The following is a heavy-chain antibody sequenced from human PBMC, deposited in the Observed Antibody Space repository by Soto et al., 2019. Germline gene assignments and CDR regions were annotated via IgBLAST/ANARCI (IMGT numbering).Heavy chain of an antibody. V-gene: IGHV4-31*03. CDR1: GGSISSGGYY. J-gene: IGHJ5*02. D-gene: IGHD5-12*01. CDR3: ARAHSQWLRINWFDP. CDR2: IYYSGST. Sequence: QVQLQESGPGLVKPSQTLSLTCTVSGGSISSGGYYWSWIRQHPGKGLEWIGYIYYSGSTYYNPSHKSRGTISVDPSKNQFSLKLSSVTAADTAVYYCARAHSQWLRINWFDPWGQGTLVTVSS.